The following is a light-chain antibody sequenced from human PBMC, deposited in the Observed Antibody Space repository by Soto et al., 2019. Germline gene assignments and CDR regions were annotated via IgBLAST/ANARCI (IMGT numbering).Light chain of an antibody. CDR1: SSNIASNT. V-gene: IGLV1-44*01. CDR3: AAWDDSLNGPL. J-gene: IGLJ2*01. CDR2: NNN. Sequence: QSALTQPPSASGTPGQRVTISCSGSSSNIASNTVNWYQQLPGTAPKLLIYNNNHRPSGVLDRFSGSKSGTSASLAISGLQSEDEADYYCAAWDDSLNGPLFGGGTKLTVL.